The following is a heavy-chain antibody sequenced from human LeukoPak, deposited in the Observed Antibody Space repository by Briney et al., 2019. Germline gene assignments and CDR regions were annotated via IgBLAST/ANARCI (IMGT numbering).Heavy chain of an antibody. CDR3: ARSVTIPYGMDV. Sequence: ASVKVSCKASGYTFTSYDINWVRQATGQGLEWMGWMNPNSGNTGYAQKFQGRVTMTRNTSISTAYVELSSLRSEDTAVYYCARSVTIPYGMDVWGQGTTVTVSS. D-gene: IGHD4-11*01. CDR1: GYTFTSYD. V-gene: IGHV1-8*01. CDR2: MNPNSGNT. J-gene: IGHJ6*02.